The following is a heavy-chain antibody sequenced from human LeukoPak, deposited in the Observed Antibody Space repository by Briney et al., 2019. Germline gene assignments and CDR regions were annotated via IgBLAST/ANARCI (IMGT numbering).Heavy chain of an antibody. CDR1: GYTLTELS. V-gene: IGHV1-24*01. CDR3: ARGFPIAARWFDP. D-gene: IGHD6-6*01. Sequence: GASVKVSCKVSGYTLTELSMHWVRQAPGKGLEWMGGFDPEDGETIYAQKFQGRVTITRNTSISTAYMELSSLRSEDTAVYYCARGFPIAARWFDPWGQGTLVTVSS. CDR2: FDPEDGET. J-gene: IGHJ5*02.